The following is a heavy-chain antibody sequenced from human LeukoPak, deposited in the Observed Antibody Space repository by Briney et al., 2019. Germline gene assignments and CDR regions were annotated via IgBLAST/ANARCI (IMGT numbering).Heavy chain of an antibody. CDR3: ASGEQWLVRSTFDY. V-gene: IGHV3-48*03. Sequence: GRSLRLSCAASGFTFSSYEMNWVRQAPGKGLEWVSYISSSGSTIYYADSVKGRFTISRDNAKNSLYLQMNSLRAEDTAVYYCASGEQWLVRSTFDYWGQGTLVTVSS. CDR1: GFTFSSYE. J-gene: IGHJ4*02. CDR2: ISSSGSTI. D-gene: IGHD6-19*01.